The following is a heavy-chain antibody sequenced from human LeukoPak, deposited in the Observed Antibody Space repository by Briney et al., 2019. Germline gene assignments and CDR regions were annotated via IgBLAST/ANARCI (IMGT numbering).Heavy chain of an antibody. CDR2: IYFSGST. CDR1: GGSISTSY. Sequence: AETLSLTCTVSGGSISTSYWSWIRPPPGQGLEWIGYIYFSGSTDYNPSLKSRVIISVDTSNNQFSLKLSSVTAADTAVYYCAGYSSGWYVDYWGQGTLVTVSS. D-gene: IGHD6-19*01. CDR3: AGYSSGWYVDY. V-gene: IGHV4-59*01. J-gene: IGHJ4*02.